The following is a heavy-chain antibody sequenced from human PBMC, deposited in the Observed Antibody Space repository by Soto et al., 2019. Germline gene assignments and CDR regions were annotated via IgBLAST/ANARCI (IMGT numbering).Heavy chain of an antibody. Sequence: EVQLVESGGGLVQPGGSLRLSCAASGFTFSDYYMDWVRQAPGKGLEWVGRTRKANIYTIEYAASVKGRFTISRDDSKNSLYRQMSSLKTEDSAVYYCTRGVATALVRGRGAFDLWGQGTMVTVSS. V-gene: IGHV3-72*01. CDR3: TRGVATALVRGRGAFDL. D-gene: IGHD5-18*01. CDR1: GFTFSDYY. CDR2: TRKANIYTI. J-gene: IGHJ3*01.